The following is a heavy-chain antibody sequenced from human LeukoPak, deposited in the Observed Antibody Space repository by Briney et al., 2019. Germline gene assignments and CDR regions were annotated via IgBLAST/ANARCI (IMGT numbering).Heavy chain of an antibody. D-gene: IGHD2/OR15-2a*01. CDR2: ISSSGSTI. CDR1: GFTFSGYE. J-gene: IGHJ4*02. Sequence: PGGSLRLSCAASGFTFSGYEMNWVSQAPGKGLEWVSYISSSGSTIYYADSVKGRFTISRDNAKNTLYLQMNSLRAEDTAVYYCAKGDGSSTRRKPDYWGQGTLVTVSS. V-gene: IGHV3-48*03. CDR3: AKGDGSSTRRKPDY.